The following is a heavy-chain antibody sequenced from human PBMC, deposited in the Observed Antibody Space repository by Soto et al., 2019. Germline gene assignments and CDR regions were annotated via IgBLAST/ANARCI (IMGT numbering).Heavy chain of an antibody. J-gene: IGHJ6*02. V-gene: IGHV3-7*01. CDR1: GFSFSVSW. CDR2: IKDDGSEK. CDR3: ASLGRHG. Sequence: PGGSLRLSCAASGFSFSVSWMDRVRQAPGKGPEWVANIKDDGSEKNYGDSVKGRCTISRDNAKNSLYLQMNSLRAEDTAVYYCASLGRHGWGQGTTVPVSS. D-gene: IGHD1-26*01.